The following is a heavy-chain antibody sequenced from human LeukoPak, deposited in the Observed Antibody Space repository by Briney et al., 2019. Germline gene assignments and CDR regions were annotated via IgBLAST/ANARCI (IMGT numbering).Heavy chain of an antibody. J-gene: IGHJ4*02. CDR1: GGSFSGYY. D-gene: IGHD3-16*02. CDR2: INHSGST. CDR3: ARGKRGSYRNITPVFDC. Sequence: SETLSLTCAVYGGSFSGYYWSWIRQPPGKGLEWIGEINHSGSTNYNPSLKSRVTISVDTSKNQFSLKLSSVTAADTAVYYCARGKRGSYRNITPVFDCWGQGTLVTVSS. V-gene: IGHV4-34*01.